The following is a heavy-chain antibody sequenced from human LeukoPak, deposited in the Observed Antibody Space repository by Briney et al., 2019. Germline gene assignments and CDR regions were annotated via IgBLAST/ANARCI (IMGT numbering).Heavy chain of an antibody. CDR2: ISSNGGST. J-gene: IGHJ5*02. Sequence: PGGSLRLSCSASGFTFSSYAMHWVRQAPGKGLEYVSAISSNGGSTYYADSVKGRFTISRDNSKNSLYLQMNSLRAEDTAVYYCARDSPRGYCSGGSCYAWFDPWGQGTLVTVSS. D-gene: IGHD2-15*01. CDR1: GFTFSSYA. V-gene: IGHV3-64*04. CDR3: ARDSPRGYCSGGSCYAWFDP.